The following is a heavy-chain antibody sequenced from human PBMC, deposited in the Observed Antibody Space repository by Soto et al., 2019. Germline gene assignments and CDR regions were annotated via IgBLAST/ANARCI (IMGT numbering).Heavy chain of an antibody. CDR2: ISGYNANT. CDR1: GYSFTRYG. CDR3: ARMGDVPYYYYGLDV. V-gene: IGHV1-18*01. D-gene: IGHD3-16*01. Sequence: QVQLVQSGAEVKKPGASVTVSCKASGYSFTRYGISWVRQAPGQGLEWMGWISGYNANTNYPENLQGRVTMTTDTATSTAYMAVRNLISDDTAVYYCARMGDVPYYYYGLDVWGQGTTVTVSS. J-gene: IGHJ6*02.